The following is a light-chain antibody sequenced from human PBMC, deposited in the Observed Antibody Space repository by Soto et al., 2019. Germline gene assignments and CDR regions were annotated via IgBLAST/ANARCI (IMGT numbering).Light chain of an antibody. J-gene: IGLJ1*01. V-gene: IGLV2-23*01. CDR1: SSDIGSSNL. CDR2: EAT. CDR3: CSYAGSNTYV. Sequence: QSVLTQPASVSGSPGQSITISCTGTSSDIGSSNLVSWYQDHPGKAPKLIIYEATQRPSGISYRFSGSKSGNTASLTISGPQAEDEADYYCCSYAGSNTYVFGTGTKVTV.